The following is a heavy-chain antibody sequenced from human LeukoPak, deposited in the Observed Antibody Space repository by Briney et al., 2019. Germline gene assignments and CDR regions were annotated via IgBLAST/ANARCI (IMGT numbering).Heavy chain of an antibody. D-gene: IGHD1-26*01. V-gene: IGHV3-48*04. J-gene: IGHJ3*02. CDR2: ISSSGSTI. CDR1: GFTFSSHG. CDR3: TRSGRGGAFDI. Sequence: PGGSLRLSCAASGFTFSSHGMNWVRQAPGKGLEWVSYISSSGSTIYYADSVKGRFTISGDNAKNTLYLQMNSLRADDTAVYYCTRSGRGGAFDIWGQGTMVTVSS.